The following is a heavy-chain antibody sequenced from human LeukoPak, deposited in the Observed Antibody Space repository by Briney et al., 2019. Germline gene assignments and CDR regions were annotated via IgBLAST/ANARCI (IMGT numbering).Heavy chain of an antibody. V-gene: IGHV4-38-2*02. CDR2: IYHSGST. CDR3: ARVTIVVVPAAIEPDYFDY. CDR1: GYSTSSGYY. D-gene: IGHD2-2*01. J-gene: IGHJ4*02. Sequence: SETLSLTCTVSGYSTSSGYYWGWIRQPPGKGLEWIGSIYHSGSTYYNPSLKSRVTISVDTSKNQFSLKLSSVTAADTAVYYCARVTIVVVPAAIEPDYFDYWGQGTLVTVSS.